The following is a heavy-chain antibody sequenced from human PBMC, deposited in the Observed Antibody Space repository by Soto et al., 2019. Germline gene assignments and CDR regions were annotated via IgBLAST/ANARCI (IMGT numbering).Heavy chain of an antibody. CDR1: GFTVSSNY. CDR2: IYSGGRT. D-gene: IGHD3-10*01. CDR3: ARXXXXTXYFEYFQH. Sequence: EVQLVESGGGLIQPGGSLRLSCAASGFTVSSNYMSWVRQAPGKGLEWVSTIYSGGRTFYADSVKGRFTISRDNSKNTLXLEMXSXXAXXTAVYYXARXXXXTXYFEYFQHWGQGTLVTVSS. V-gene: IGHV3-53*01. J-gene: IGHJ1*01.